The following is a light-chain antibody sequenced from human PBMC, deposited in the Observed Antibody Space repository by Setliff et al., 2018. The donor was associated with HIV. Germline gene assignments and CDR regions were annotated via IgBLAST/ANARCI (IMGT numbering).Light chain of an antibody. Sequence: QSVLTQPPSASGTPGQRVTISCSGSRSNIGSNNVNWFQQLPGTAPKLLIYSYDQRPSGVPDRFSGSRSGTSASLAISGLQSEDEADYYCVAWDDRLNCPAFGTGTKVT. CDR1: RSNIGSNN. CDR3: VAWDDRLNCPA. J-gene: IGLJ1*01. V-gene: IGLV1-44*01. CDR2: SYD.